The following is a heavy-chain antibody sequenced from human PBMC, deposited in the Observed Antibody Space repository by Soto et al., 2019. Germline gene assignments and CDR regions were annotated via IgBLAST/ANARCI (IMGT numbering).Heavy chain of an antibody. CDR2: IFSNDAK. CDR3: ASTYSTSWYWFDF. D-gene: IGHD6-13*01. CDR1: GFSLSNAGLG. J-gene: IGHJ5*01. Sequence: QVTVKESGPVLVKPTETLTLTCTVSGFSLSNAGLGVSWIRQPPGKALEWLAHIFSNDAKSYSTSLKSRLTISKDTSKSPVVLTMTNMDPVDTATYYCASTYSTSWYWFDFWGQGTLVTVSS. V-gene: IGHV2-26*01.